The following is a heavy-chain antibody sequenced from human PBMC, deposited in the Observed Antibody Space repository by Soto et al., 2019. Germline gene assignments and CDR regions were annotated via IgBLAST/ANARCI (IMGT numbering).Heavy chain of an antibody. J-gene: IGHJ5*02. CDR1: GGSFSGYY. CDR2: INHSGST. Sequence: SETLSLTCAVYGGSFSGYYWSWIRQPPGKGLEWIGEINHSGSTNYNPSLKSRVTISVDTSKNQFSLKLSSVTAADTAVYYCARSVGYCSGGSCPSNNWFDPWGQGTLVTVSS. CDR3: ARSVGYCSGGSCPSNNWFDP. V-gene: IGHV4-34*01. D-gene: IGHD2-15*01.